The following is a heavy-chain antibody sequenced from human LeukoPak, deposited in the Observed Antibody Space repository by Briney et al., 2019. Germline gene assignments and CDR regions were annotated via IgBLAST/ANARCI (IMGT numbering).Heavy chain of an antibody. CDR3: ARFKQLRGVHFDY. V-gene: IGHV4-30-4*08. Sequence: SQTLSLTCTVSGGSISSGDYYWSWIRQPPGKGLEWIGYIYYSGSTYYNPSLKSRVTISVDTSKNQFSLKLSSATAADTAVYYCARFKQLRGVHFDYWGQGTLVTVSS. J-gene: IGHJ4*02. D-gene: IGHD3-10*01. CDR1: GGSISSGDYY. CDR2: IYYSGST.